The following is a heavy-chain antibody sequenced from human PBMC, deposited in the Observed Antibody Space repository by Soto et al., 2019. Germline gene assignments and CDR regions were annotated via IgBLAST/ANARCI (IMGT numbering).Heavy chain of an antibody. CDR2: MNPNSGNT. CDR3: ARGIRCSGGSCYPKNWFDP. D-gene: IGHD2-15*01. Sequence: ASVRVSCKASGYTFTSYDINWVRQATGQGLEWMGWMNPNSGNTGYAQKFQGRVTMTRNTSISTAYMELSSLRSEDTAVYYCARGIRCSGGSCYPKNWFDPWGQGTLVTVSS. CDR1: GYTFTSYD. J-gene: IGHJ5*02. V-gene: IGHV1-8*01.